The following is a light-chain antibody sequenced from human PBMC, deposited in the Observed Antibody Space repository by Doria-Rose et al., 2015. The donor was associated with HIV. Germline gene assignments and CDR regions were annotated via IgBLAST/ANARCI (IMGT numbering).Light chain of an antibody. J-gene: IGKJ1*01. CDR1: QSMTSHY. CDR2: DGS. CDR3: HQYGTSWT. Sequence: TQSPGTLSLSPGERATLSCSARQSMTSHYLDWYQQKPGHARSLIIYDGSTRATGIPDRFSASGSGTDFTLTINRLEPEDFALYYCHQYGTSWTFGQGTKVEI. V-gene: IGKV3-20*01.